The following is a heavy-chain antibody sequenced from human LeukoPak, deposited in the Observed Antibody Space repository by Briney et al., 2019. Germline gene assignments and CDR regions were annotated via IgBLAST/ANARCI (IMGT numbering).Heavy chain of an antibody. Sequence: GGSLRLSCSASGFTFSNYAVHWARQAPGKGLEYVSAISRNGGSTYYADSVKGRFTISKDNSKNTLYLQMSSLRAEDTAMYYCVKEYNWNFPDYWGQGTLVTVSS. D-gene: IGHD1-7*01. CDR3: VKEYNWNFPDY. J-gene: IGHJ4*02. V-gene: IGHV3-64D*06. CDR1: GFTFSNYA. CDR2: ISRNGGST.